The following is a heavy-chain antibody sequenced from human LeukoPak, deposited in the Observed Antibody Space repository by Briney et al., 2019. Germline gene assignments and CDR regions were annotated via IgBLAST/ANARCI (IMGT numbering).Heavy chain of an antibody. D-gene: IGHD3-3*01. CDR1: GFTFSSYA. V-gene: IGHV3-23*01. J-gene: IGHJ4*02. CDR3: AKDKSTNYDFWSGRGYYFDY. Sequence: GGSLRLSRAASGFTFSSYAMSWVRQAPGKGLEWVSAISGSGGSTYYADSVKGRFTISRDNSKNTLYLQMNSLRAEDTAVYYCAKDKSTNYDFWSGRGYYFDYWGQGTLVTVSS. CDR2: ISGSGGST.